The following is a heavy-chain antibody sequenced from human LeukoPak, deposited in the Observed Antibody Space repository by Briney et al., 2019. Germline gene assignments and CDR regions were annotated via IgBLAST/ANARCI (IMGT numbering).Heavy chain of an antibody. D-gene: IGHD4-17*01. CDR2: IIPILGIA. Sequence: SVKVSGKASGGTFSSYAISWVRQAPGQGLEWMGRIIPILGIANYAQKLQGRVTITADKSTSTAYMELSSLRSEDTAVYYCARMTVTTDAFDIWGQGTMVTVSS. CDR1: GGTFSSYA. V-gene: IGHV1-69*04. J-gene: IGHJ3*02. CDR3: ARMTVTTDAFDI.